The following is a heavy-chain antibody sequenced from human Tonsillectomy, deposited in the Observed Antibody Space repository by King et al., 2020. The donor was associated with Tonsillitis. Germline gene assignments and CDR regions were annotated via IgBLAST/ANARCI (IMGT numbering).Heavy chain of an antibody. CDR1: GFTVSFNY. CDR2: VYSGGST. J-gene: IGHJ4*02. CDR3: ARVLVGSFFDY. V-gene: IGHV3-66*01. Sequence: EGQLVQSGGGLVQPGGSLRLSCTASGFTVSFNYMSWVRQAPGKGLEWVSVVYSGGSTYYADSVKGRFTISRDNSKNTLYLQMNSLRAEDTAVYYCARVLVGSFFDYWGQGTLVTVSS. D-gene: IGHD1-26*01.